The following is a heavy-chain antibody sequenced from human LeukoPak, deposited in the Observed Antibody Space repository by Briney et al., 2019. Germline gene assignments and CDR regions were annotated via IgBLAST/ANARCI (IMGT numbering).Heavy chain of an antibody. D-gene: IGHD6-6*01. V-gene: IGHV4-34*01. CDR1: GGSFSGYY. J-gene: IGHJ4*02. Sequence: SETLSLACAVYGGSFSGYYWSWIRQPPGKGLEWIGEINHSGSTNYNPSLKSRVTISVDTSKNQFPLKLSSVTAADTAVYYCASDIAARRPADYWGQGTLVTVSS. CDR2: INHSGST. CDR3: ASDIAARRPADY.